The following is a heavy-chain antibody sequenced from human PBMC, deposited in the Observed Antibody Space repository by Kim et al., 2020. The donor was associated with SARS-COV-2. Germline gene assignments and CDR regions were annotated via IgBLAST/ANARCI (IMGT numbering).Heavy chain of an antibody. D-gene: IGHD6-6*01. V-gene: IGHV4-4*07. J-gene: IGHJ5*02. CDR3: ARAGSSSSYNWFDP. Sequence: PSLKSRVTMSVDTSKNQFSLKLSSVTAADTAVYYCARAGSSSSYNWFDPWGQGTLVTVSS.